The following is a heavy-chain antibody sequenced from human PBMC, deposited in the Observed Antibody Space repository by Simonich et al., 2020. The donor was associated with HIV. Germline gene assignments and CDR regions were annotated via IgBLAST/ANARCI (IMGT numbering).Heavy chain of an antibody. V-gene: IGHV4-34*01. CDR1: GGSLSGYF. D-gene: IGHD7-27*01. J-gene: IGHJ4*02. CDR2: INHSGST. Sequence: QVQLQQWGAGLLKPSETLSLTCAVYGGSLSGYFWSWIRQPPGKGLEWIGEINHSGSTNYNPSLKSRVTISVDTFKNQFSLKLSSVTAADTAVYYCARHDGLTGEWSFDYWGQGTLVTVSS. CDR3: ARHDGLTGEWSFDY.